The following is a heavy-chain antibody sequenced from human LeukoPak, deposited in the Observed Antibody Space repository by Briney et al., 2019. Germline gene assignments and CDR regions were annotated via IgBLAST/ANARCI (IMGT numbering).Heavy chain of an antibody. CDR2: IFTDGRT. V-gene: IGHV3-66*01. Sequence: QTGGSLRLSCAASGSTVSSYYMNWVRQAPGKGLDWVSLIFTDGRTYYTDSVKGRFTISRDNSKNMLFLQMNDLRAEDTVVYYCARDLHHYDSSSFLPFHHWGQGTQVTVSS. CDR1: GSTVSSYY. D-gene: IGHD3-22*01. J-gene: IGHJ1*01. CDR3: ARDLHHYDSSSFLPFHH.